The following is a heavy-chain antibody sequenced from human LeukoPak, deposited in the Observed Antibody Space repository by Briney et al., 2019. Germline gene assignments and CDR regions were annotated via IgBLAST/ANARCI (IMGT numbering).Heavy chain of an antibody. V-gene: IGHV1-2*02. J-gene: IGHJ4*02. CDR2: INPNSGGT. CDR3: ASTPSDGSYYDY. CDR1: GGTFSSYA. Sequence: GASVKVSCKASGGTFSSYAISWVRQAPGQGLEWMGWINPNSGGTNYAQKFQGRVTMTRDTSISTAYMELSRLRSDDTAVYYCASTPSDGSYYDYWGQGTLVTVSS. D-gene: IGHD1-26*01.